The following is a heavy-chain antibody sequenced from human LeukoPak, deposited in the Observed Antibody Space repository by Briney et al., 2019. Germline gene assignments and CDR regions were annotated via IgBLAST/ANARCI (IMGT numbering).Heavy chain of an antibody. D-gene: IGHD3-3*01. J-gene: IGHJ5*02. V-gene: IGHV3-30*01. Sequence: GGSLRLSCAASGFTFSSYAMHWVRQAPGKGLEWVAVISYDGSNKYYADSVKGRFTISRDNSKNTLYLQMNSLRAEDTAVYYCARDRAPVLRFFGGWFDPWGQGTLVTVSS. CDR1: GFTFSSYA. CDR3: ARDRAPVLRFFGGWFDP. CDR2: ISYDGSNK.